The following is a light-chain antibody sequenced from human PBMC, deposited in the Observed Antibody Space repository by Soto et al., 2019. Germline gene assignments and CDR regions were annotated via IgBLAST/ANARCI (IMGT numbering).Light chain of an antibody. J-gene: IGKJ4*01. Sequence: EIVLTQSPATLSLSPGERATLSCRASQSVSSYLAWYQQKPGQAPRLLIYDTDNRATGVPVRFSGGGSGTAFTLTISSLEPEDFAVYYCEQRSDWPLTFGGGIEVVIK. CDR1: QSVSSY. CDR3: EQRSDWPLT. CDR2: DTD. V-gene: IGKV3-11*01.